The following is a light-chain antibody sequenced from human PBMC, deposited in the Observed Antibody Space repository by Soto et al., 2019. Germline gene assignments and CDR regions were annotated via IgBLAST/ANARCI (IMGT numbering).Light chain of an antibody. CDR2: DVS. J-gene: IGLJ3*02. CDR3: CSYAGSYTWV. Sequence: QSALTQPRSVSGSPGQSVTISCTGTSSDVGGYNYVSWYQQHPGKAPKLMIYDVSTRPSGIPDRFSGSKSDNTASLTISGLQAEYEADYYCCSYAGSYTWVFGGGTKVTVL. CDR1: SSDVGGYNY. V-gene: IGLV2-11*01.